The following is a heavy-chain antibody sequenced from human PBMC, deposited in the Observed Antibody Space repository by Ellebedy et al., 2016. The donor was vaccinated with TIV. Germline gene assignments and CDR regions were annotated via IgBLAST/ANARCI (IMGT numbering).Heavy chain of an antibody. J-gene: IGHJ4*02. CDR1: GFSFSSYA. Sequence: GESLKISCAASGFSFSSYALSWVRQAPGKGLEWVSGIVGSGATKYADSVKGRFSISRDNSKSTVDLQMNSLRADETAIYYCAKDRIFGDGYWVFDFWGQGTLVTVSS. D-gene: IGHD5-18*01. CDR3: AKDRIFGDGYWVFDF. V-gene: IGHV3-23*01. CDR2: IVGSGATK.